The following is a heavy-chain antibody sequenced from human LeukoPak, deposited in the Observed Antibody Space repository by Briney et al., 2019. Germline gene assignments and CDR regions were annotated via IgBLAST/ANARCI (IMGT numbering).Heavy chain of an antibody. CDR2: INHSGST. CDR3: ARGPRYGDYGRYFDL. V-gene: IGHV4-34*01. CDR1: GGSFSGYY. Sequence: KPSETLSLTCAAYGGSFSGYYWSWIRQPPGKGLEWIGEINHSGSTNYNPSLKSRVTISVDTSKNQFSLKLSSVTAADTAVYYCARGPRYGDYGRYFDLWGRGTLSLSPQ. D-gene: IGHD4-17*01. J-gene: IGHJ2*01.